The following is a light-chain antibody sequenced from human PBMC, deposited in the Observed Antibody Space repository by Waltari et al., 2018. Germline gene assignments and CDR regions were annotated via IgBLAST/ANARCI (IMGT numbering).Light chain of an antibody. CDR1: QSVKNN. V-gene: IGKV1-5*03. J-gene: IGKJ4*01. CDR2: KAS. Sequence: DIQLTQSPSTLSASVGDRVTITCRASQSVKNNLAWYQQKPGKAPKVLIHKASSLESGVPSRCSGSGFGTEFTLTISSLQPDDFATYYCQEYDSLPVTFGGGTKVEIK. CDR3: QEYDSLPVT.